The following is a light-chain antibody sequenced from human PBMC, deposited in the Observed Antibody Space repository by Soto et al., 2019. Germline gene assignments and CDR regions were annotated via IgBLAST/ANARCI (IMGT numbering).Light chain of an antibody. Sequence: DIRMTQSPSSLSASVGDRVTISCRASQSISTYLNWYQQRPGEAPNLLIYATSTLQTGVPSRFSGSGSGADFTLTISSLQPEDFATYYCQQSHTIPWTFGQGTKVEIK. V-gene: IGKV1-39*01. CDR1: QSISTY. J-gene: IGKJ1*01. CDR3: QQSHTIPWT. CDR2: ATS.